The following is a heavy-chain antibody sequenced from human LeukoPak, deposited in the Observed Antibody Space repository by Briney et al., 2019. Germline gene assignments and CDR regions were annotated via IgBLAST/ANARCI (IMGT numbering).Heavy chain of an antibody. CDR1: GFTFSSYG. CDR2: ISYDGSNK. D-gene: IGHD6-13*01. V-gene: IGHV3-30*18. J-gene: IGHJ4*02. CDR3: AKDHFFVGIAAAAFLDY. Sequence: GGSLRLSCAASGFTFSSYGMHWVRQAPGKGLEWVAVISYDGSNKYYADSVKGRFTISRDNSKNTLYLQMDSLRAEDTAVYYCAKDHFFVGIAAAAFLDYWGQGTPVTVSS.